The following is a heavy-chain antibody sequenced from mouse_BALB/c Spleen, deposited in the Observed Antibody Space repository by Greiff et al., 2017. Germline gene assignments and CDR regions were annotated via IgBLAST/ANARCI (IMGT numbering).Heavy chain of an antibody. CDR1: GFTFSSFG. CDR2: ISSGSSTI. J-gene: IGHJ1*01. Sequence: DVKLVESGGGLVQPGGSRKLSCAASGFTFSSFGMHWVRQAPEKGLEWVAYISSGSSTIYYADTVKGRFTISRDNPKNTLFLQMTSLRSEDTAMYYCARSCYGSSYWYFDVWGAGTTVTVSS. V-gene: IGHV5-17*02. CDR3: ARSCYGSSYWYFDV. D-gene: IGHD1-1*01.